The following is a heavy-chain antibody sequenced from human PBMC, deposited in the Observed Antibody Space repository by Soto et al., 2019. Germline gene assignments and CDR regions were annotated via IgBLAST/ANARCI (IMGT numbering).Heavy chain of an antibody. V-gene: IGHV4-59*01. CDR2: IYYSGST. CDR3: ARRLPAAGGDAFDI. J-gene: IGHJ3*02. D-gene: IGHD2-2*01. Sequence: WTWVRQPPGKGLEWIGYIYYSGSTSYNPSLRSRVTISVDMSKNQLSLKLSSVTAADTAVYYCARRLPAAGGDAFDIWGQGTMVTVSS.